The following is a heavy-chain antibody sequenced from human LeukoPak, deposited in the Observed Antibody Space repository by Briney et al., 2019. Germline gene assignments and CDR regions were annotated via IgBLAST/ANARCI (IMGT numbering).Heavy chain of an antibody. V-gene: IGHV4-4*07. D-gene: IGHD3-3*01. CDR1: GGSISSYY. CDR2: IYTSGST. Sequence: SETLSLTCTVSGGSISSYYWSWIRQPAGKGLEWIGCIYTSGSTNYNPSLKSRVTMSVDTSKNQFSLKPSSVTAADTAVYYCARVVSDDFWSGYPPGGMDVWGQGTTVTVSS. CDR3: ARVVSDDFWSGYPPGGMDV. J-gene: IGHJ6*02.